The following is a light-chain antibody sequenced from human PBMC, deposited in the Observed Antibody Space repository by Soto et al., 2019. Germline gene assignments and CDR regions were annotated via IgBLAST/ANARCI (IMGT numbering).Light chain of an antibody. CDR3: QQDNSYPRT. CDR2: AAS. J-gene: IGKJ1*01. CDR1: QGISNY. Sequence: DIQMTQSPSSLSASVGDRVTITCRAIQGISNYLAWFQQKPGKAHESLIYAASSLQSGFPSKFSGSGSGTVFDLTISSLQPEEFATYCCQQDNSYPRTFGQGTKVDIK. V-gene: IGKV1-16*02.